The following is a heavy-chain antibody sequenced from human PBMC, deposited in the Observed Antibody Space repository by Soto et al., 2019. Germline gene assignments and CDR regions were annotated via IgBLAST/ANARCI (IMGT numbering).Heavy chain of an antibody. Sequence: PSETLSLTCAVYGGSFSGYYWSWIRQPPGKGLEWIGEINHSGSTNYNPSLKSRVTISVDTSKNQFSLKLSSVTAADTAVYYCARGIVVVVAARTSPYYDYMDVWGKGTTVTVSS. CDR2: INHSGST. CDR3: ARGIVVVVAARTSPYYDYMDV. D-gene: IGHD2-15*01. J-gene: IGHJ6*03. V-gene: IGHV4-34*01. CDR1: GGSFSGYY.